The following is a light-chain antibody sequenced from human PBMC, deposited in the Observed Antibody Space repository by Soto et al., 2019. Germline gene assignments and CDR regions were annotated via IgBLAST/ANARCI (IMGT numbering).Light chain of an antibody. V-gene: IGLV1-47*01. CDR3: AAWDDSLSGFYV. J-gene: IGLJ1*01. CDR2: RNN. Sequence: QSVLTQPPSASGTPGQRVTISCSGSSSNIGSNYVYWYQQLPGPAPKLLIYRNNQRPSGVPDRFSGSKSGTSASLAISGLRSEDEADYYCAAWDDSLSGFYVFGTGTKSPS. CDR1: SSNIGSNY.